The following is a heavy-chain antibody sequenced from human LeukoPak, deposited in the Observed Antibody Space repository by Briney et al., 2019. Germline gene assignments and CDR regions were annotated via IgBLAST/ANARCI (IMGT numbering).Heavy chain of an antibody. CDR2: ISYDGSNK. CDR3: AKDRSTDYYYYYGMDV. D-gene: IGHD1-14*01. J-gene: IGHJ6*02. V-gene: IGHV3-30*18. CDR1: GFTFSSYG. Sequence: GGSLRLSCAASGFTFSSYGMHWVRQAPDKGLGWVAVISYDGSNKYYADSVKGRFTISRDNSKNTLYLQMNSLGAEDTAVYYCAKDRSTDYYYYYGMDVWGQGTTVTVSS.